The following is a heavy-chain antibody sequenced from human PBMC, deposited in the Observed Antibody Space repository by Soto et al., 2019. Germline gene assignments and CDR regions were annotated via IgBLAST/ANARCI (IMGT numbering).Heavy chain of an antibody. CDR1: GFTFSNYW. CDR3: ARVGGGSGKFDY. CDR2: INGDGSFT. Sequence: EVQLVESGGGLVQPGGSLRLSCGASGFTFSNYWMHWVRQAPGEGLVWVSRINGDGSFTRFADSVKGRFTISRDNAKNTLYLEMNSLRADDTAVYYCARVGGGSGKFDYWGQGTRVTVSS. V-gene: IGHV3-74*01. D-gene: IGHD3-10*01. J-gene: IGHJ4*02.